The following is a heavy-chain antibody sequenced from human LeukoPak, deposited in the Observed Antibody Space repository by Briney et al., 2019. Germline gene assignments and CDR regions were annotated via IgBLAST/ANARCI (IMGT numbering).Heavy chain of an antibody. D-gene: IGHD3-10*01. CDR1: GFTFSDYY. V-gene: IGHV3-11*01. CDR2: ISRSGSTM. Sequence: GGSLRLSCAASGFTFSDYYMSWIRQAPGKGLEWVSYISRSGSTMYYADSVKGRFTISRDNAKNSLYLQMNSLRAEDTAVYYCARDPQMVRGVVLDYWGQGTLVTVSS. J-gene: IGHJ4*02. CDR3: ARDPQMVRGVVLDY.